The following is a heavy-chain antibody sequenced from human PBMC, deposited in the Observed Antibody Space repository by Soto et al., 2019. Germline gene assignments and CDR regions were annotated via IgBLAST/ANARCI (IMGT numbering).Heavy chain of an antibody. CDR1: GYSFTSNY. J-gene: IGHJ4*02. CDR2: INPSGGGT. CDR3: ARDGHLTY. V-gene: IGHV1-46*01. Sequence: GASVKVSCKTFGYSFTSNYIHWVRQAPEQGLEWMGIINPSGGGTSYAQKFQGRVTMTRDTSTSTVYMELSSLRSEDTAVYYCARDGHLTYWGQGTLVPVSS.